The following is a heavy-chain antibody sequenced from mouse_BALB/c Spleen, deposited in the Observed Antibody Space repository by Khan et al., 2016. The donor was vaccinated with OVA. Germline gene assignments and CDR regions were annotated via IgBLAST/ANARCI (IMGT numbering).Heavy chain of an antibody. J-gene: IGHJ2*01. Sequence: EVELVEPGGGIVQPGGSLKLPCAASGLTFSSYGMSWVRQTPDKRLELVATINSNGGSTYYPDSAKGRFTISRDNAKNTLYLQMSSLKSEDTAMYYCARMARTINWGQGTTLTVSS. V-gene: IGHV5-6-3*01. CDR2: INSNGGST. CDR1: GLTFSSYG. CDR3: ARMARTIN.